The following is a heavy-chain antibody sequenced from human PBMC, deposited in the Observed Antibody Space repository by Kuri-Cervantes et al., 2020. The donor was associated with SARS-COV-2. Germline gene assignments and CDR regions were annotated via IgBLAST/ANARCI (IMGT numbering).Heavy chain of an antibody. CDR1: GFTFSSYG. J-gene: IGHJ2*01. CDR3: ARVPSGDGAWYFDL. Sequence: GESLKISCAASGFTFSSYGMHWVRQAPGKGLEWVAVIWYDGSNKYYADSVKGRFTISRDNSKNTLYLQMNSLRAEDTAVYYCARVPSGDGAWYFDLWGRGTLVTVSS. D-gene: IGHD7-27*01. V-gene: IGHV3-33*08. CDR2: IWYDGSNK.